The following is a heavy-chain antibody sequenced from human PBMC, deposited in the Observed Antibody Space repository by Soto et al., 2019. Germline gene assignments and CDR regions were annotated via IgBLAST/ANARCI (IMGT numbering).Heavy chain of an antibody. CDR3: ARDLGSRYYFDY. CDR1: GFTFSSYG. CDR2: IWYDGSNK. D-gene: IGHD2-15*01. V-gene: IGHV3-33*01. J-gene: IGHJ4*02. Sequence: QVQLVESGGGVVQAGRSLRLSCAASGFTFSSYGMHWVRQAPGKGLEWVAVIWYDGSNKYYADSVKGRFTISRDNSKNTLYLQMNSLRAEDTAVYYCARDLGSRYYFDYWGQGTLVTVSS.